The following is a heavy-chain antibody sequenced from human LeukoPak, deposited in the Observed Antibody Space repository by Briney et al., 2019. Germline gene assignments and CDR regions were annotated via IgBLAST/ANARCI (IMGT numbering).Heavy chain of an antibody. J-gene: IGHJ4*02. CDR2: ISGYGST. CDR1: GYTFTTYG. Sequence: ASVKVSCKASGYTFTTYGISWVRQAPGQGLEWMGWISGYGSTNYAQNLQGRVTMTTDTSTSTAYMELRSLRSVDTAVYCCARGVYSNDYWGQGTLVTVSS. V-gene: IGHV1-18*01. D-gene: IGHD2-21*01. CDR3: ARGVYSNDY.